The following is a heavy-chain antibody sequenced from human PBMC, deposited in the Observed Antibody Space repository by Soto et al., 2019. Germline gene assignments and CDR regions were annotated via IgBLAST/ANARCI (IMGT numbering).Heavy chain of an antibody. CDR3: ARGYRWLDY. V-gene: IGHV4-59*01. J-gene: IGHJ4*02. D-gene: IGHD5-12*01. CDR2: IYYSGST. Sequence: QVQLQESGPGLVKPSETLSLTCTVSGGSISSYYWSWIRQPPGKGLEWIGYIYYSGSTNYNPSLKSRVTISVDTSKNQFSLKRSSVTAADTAVYYCARGYRWLDYWGQGTLVTVSS. CDR1: GGSISSYY.